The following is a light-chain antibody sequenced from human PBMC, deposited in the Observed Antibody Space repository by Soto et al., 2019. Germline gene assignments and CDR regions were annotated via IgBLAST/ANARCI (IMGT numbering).Light chain of an antibody. CDR3: YSAADDTGF. Sequence: SYELTQPSSVSVSPGQTARITCSGDVLARKNARWFQHKPGQAPLSVIYRNTERPSGIPERFSASTSGTTATLTISGAHVEDEADYYCYSAADDTGFFGGGTKVTVL. CDR1: VLARKN. V-gene: IGLV3-27*01. CDR2: RNT. J-gene: IGLJ2*01.